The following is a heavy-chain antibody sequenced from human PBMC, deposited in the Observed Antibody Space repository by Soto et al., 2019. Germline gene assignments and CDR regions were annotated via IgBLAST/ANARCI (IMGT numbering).Heavy chain of an antibody. CDR3: ARYCSGGSCYPMRAFDI. J-gene: IGHJ3*02. CDR2: IIPILGIA. CDR1: GGTFSSYT. V-gene: IGHV1-69*02. D-gene: IGHD2-15*01. Sequence: SVKVSCKASGGTFSSYTISWVRQAPGQGLEWMGRIIPILGIANYAQKFQGRVTITADKSTSTAYMELSSPRSEDTAVYYCARYCSGGSCYPMRAFDIWGQGTMVTVSS.